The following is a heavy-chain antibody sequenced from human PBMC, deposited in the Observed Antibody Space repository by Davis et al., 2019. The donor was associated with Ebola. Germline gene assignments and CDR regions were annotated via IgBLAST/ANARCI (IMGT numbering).Heavy chain of an antibody. D-gene: IGHD2-2*01. CDR1: GYSFTSYW. J-gene: IGHJ4*02. Sequence: GESLKISCKGSGYSFTSYWISWVRQMPGKGLEWMGRIDPSDSYTNYSPSFQSHVTISADKSISTAYLQWSSLKASDTAMYYCARLSEDIVLVPAAINYWGQGTLVTVSS. V-gene: IGHV5-10-1*01. CDR2: IDPSDSYT. CDR3: ARLSEDIVLVPAAINY.